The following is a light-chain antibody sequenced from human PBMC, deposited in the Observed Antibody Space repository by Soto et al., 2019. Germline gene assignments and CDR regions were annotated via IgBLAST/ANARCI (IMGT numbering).Light chain of an antibody. Sequence: ESVVTQSPGTLSLSPGERATLSCRASQSVSSGYFAWYQQKPGQAPSLLIFGASSRATAIPDRFSGSGSGTDFTLTISRLEPEDFAVYYCQQYGSSSMYTFGQGTQLDIK. CDR3: QQYGSSSMYT. V-gene: IGKV3-20*01. CDR2: GAS. CDR1: QSVSSGY. J-gene: IGKJ2*01.